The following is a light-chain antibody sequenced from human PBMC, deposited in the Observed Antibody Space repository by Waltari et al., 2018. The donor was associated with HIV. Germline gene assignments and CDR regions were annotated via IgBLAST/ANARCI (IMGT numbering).Light chain of an antibody. CDR3: SSYAGSNNRWV. Sequence: QSALTQPPSASGSPGQSVTIPCTGTSSDVGAYNYVSWYQQHPGKAPNLMIYEVSKRPSGVPDRFSGSKSGSTASLTVSGLQAEDEADYYCSSYAGSNNRWVFGGGTKLTVL. CDR1: SSDVGAYNY. J-gene: IGLJ3*02. V-gene: IGLV2-8*01. CDR2: EVS.